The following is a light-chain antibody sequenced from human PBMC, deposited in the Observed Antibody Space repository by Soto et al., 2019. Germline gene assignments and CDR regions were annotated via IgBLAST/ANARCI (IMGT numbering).Light chain of an antibody. CDR1: QSVGSIY. Sequence: EIVLTQSPGTLSLSPGERATLSCRASQSVGSIYLAWYQQKPGQAPRRLIYGVSNRATGFPERFSGSWSGTDFTLTSSRLEAEDFAVYYCQHYAGSPPWTFGQGTKVEI. CDR2: GVS. CDR3: QHYAGSPPWT. J-gene: IGKJ1*01. V-gene: IGKV3-20*01.